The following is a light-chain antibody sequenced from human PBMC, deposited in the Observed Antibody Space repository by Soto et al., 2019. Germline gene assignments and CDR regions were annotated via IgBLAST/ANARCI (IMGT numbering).Light chain of an antibody. CDR3: QQYNNWPKT. J-gene: IGKJ1*01. V-gene: IGKV3-15*01. CDR1: QYVSTS. CDR2: GAS. Sequence: ETVMTQPPATLSVSPGERATLSCRASQYVSTSLAWYQQKPGQAPRLLVYGASNRATGIPARFSGSGSGTEFTLTISSLQSEDFALYYCQQYNNWPKTFGQGTKVDIK.